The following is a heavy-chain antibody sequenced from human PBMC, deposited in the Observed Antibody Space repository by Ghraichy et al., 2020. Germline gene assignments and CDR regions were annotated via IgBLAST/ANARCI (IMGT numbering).Heavy chain of an antibody. CDR3: ATHRDDSGCNDCIN. CDR2: ITKDGSSK. D-gene: IGHD6-19*01. Sequence: GGSLRLSCAASGFTFSNFGLHWVRQAPGKGLEWVAAITKDGSSKYFGDSVKGRFTISRDNSNNTVYLQMNSLRGEDTAVYYCATHRDDSGCNDCINWGQGTPVTVSS. J-gene: IGHJ4*02. V-gene: IGHV3-30*03. CDR1: GFTFSNFG.